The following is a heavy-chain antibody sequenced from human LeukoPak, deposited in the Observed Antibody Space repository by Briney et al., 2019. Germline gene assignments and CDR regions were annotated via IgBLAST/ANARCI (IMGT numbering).Heavy chain of an antibody. Sequence: SETLSLTCTVSGGSISSSSYYWGWIRQPPGKGLEWIGSIYYSGSTYYNPSLKSRVTISVDTSKNQFSLKLSSVTAADTAVYYCARQGDHYDSRRNAFDIWGQGTMVTVSS. CDR3: ARQGDHYDSRRNAFDI. CDR1: GGSISSSSYY. D-gene: IGHD3-22*01. V-gene: IGHV4-39*01. CDR2: IYYSGST. J-gene: IGHJ3*02.